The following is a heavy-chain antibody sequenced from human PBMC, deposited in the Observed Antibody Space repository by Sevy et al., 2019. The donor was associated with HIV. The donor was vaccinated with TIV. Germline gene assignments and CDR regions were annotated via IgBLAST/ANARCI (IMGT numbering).Heavy chain of an antibody. D-gene: IGHD2-21*02. Sequence: GGSLRLSCAASGFTFSSYWMHWVRQVPGKGLVWVSRIKSDGSYTNYADSVKGRFTISRDNAKNTLYLEMNSLRAEDTAVYYCARDPCGADCYSYMDVWGKGTTVTVSS. CDR2: IKSDGSYT. CDR3: ARDPCGADCYSYMDV. J-gene: IGHJ6*03. CDR1: GFTFSSYW. V-gene: IGHV3-74*01.